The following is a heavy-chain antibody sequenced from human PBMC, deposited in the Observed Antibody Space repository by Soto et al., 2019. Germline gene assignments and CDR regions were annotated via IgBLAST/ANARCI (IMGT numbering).Heavy chain of an antibody. Sequence: QVQLQQWGAGLLKPSETLSLTRAVYGGSFSGYYWSWIRQPPGKGLEWIGEINHSGSTNYNPSLKSRVTISVDTSKNQFSLKLSSVTAADTAVYYCAKRSSYYGSGSYYNARFDPWGQGTLVTVSS. V-gene: IGHV4-34*01. D-gene: IGHD3-10*01. CDR3: AKRSSYYGSGSYYNARFDP. CDR1: GGSFSGYY. J-gene: IGHJ5*02. CDR2: INHSGST.